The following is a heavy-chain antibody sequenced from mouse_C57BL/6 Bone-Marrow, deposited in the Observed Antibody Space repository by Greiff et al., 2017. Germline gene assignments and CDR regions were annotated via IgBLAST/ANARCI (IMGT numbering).Heavy chain of an antibody. Sequence: QVQLQQPGAELVKPGASVKLSCKASGYTFTSYWMHWVKQRPGQGLEWIGMIHPNSGSTNYNEKFKSKATLTVDKSSSTAYMQLSSLTSEDSAVYYCARAGVRRGGYYFDGWGQGTTLTVSS. CDR1: GYTFTSYW. CDR2: IHPNSGST. V-gene: IGHV1-64*01. CDR3: ARAGVRRGGYYFDG. J-gene: IGHJ2*01. D-gene: IGHD3-3*01.